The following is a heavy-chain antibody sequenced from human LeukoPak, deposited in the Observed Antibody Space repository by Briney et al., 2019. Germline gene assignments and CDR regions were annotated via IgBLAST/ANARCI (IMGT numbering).Heavy chain of an antibody. CDR3: AKGSSGYFFDL. J-gene: IGHJ4*02. CDR2: ISNDGGGT. CDR1: GFIFNNYG. V-gene: IGHV3-23*01. D-gene: IGHD3-22*01. Sequence: GGSLRLSCAASGFIFNNYGLVWVRQAPGKGLEWVSAISNDGGGTTYADFVKGRFSVSRDNSKNTLFLQMNSLRAEDAALYYCAKGSSGYFFDLWGQGTLVTVSS.